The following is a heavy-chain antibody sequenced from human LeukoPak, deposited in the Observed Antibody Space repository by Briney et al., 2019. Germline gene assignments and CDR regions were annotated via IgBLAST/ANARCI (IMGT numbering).Heavy chain of an antibody. CDR2: MNPNSGNT. V-gene: IGHV1-8*01. D-gene: IGHD3-3*01. CDR1: GYTFTSSD. Sequence: GASVKVSCKASGYTFTSSDINWVRQATGQGLEWMGWMNPNSGNTGYAQKFQGRVTMTRNTSISTAYMELSSLRSEDTAVYYCARSYYDFWSGYYPVDYWGQGTLVTVSS. J-gene: IGHJ4*02. CDR3: ARSYYDFWSGYYPVDY.